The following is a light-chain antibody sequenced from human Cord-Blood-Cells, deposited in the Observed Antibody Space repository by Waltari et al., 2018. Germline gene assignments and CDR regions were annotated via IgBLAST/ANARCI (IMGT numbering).Light chain of an antibody. CDR1: QSVLYSSNNKNY. J-gene: IGKJ2*01. CDR3: QQYYSTPYT. CDR2: WAS. Sequence: IVMTQSPDSLAVSLGERATINCKSSQSVLYSSNNKNYLAWYQQKPGQPPKLLIYWASTRESGVPGRFSGSGSGTDFTLTISSLQAEDVAVYYCQQYYSTPYTFGQGTKLEIK. V-gene: IGKV4-1*01.